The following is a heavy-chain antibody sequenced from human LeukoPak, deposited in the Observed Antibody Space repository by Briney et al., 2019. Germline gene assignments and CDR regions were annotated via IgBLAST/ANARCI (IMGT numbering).Heavy chain of an antibody. D-gene: IGHD2-2*01. J-gene: IGHJ4*02. CDR3: ARVRTYPDY. CDR1: GGSFSGYY. V-gene: IGHV4-34*01. CDR2: INHSGST. Sequence: SETLSLTCAVYGGSFSGYYWSWIRQPPGKGLDWIGEINHSGSTNYNPSLKSRVTISVDTSKNQFSLKLRSVTAADTAVYYCARVRTYPDYWGQGTRVTVSS.